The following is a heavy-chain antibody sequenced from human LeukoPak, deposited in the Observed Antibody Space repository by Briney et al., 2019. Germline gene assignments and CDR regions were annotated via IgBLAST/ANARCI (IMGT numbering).Heavy chain of an antibody. V-gene: IGHV4-59*11. CDR1: TDSFSSHY. CDR3: ARDVVTVTKGFDI. J-gene: IGHJ3*02. D-gene: IGHD4-17*01. Sequence: PSETLSLTCAVSTDSFSSHYWTWLRQPPGKGLEWMGYISYIGSTNYNPSLKSRVTISIDTSKNQFSLKLSSVTAADTAVYYCARDVVTVTKGFDIWGQGTMVSVSS. CDR2: ISYIGST.